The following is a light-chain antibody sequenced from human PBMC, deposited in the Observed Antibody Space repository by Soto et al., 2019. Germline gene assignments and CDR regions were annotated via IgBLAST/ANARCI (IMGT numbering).Light chain of an antibody. CDR2: AAS. Sequence: HLTQSPFSLCASVGDRPLLPLGASQSVSRALNWYQQKPGQPPELLLYAASTLHSVVPSRFSGSGSGTEFTLTISSLQPEDFATYYCQQNAITPPWTFGQGTKVDIK. J-gene: IGKJ1*01. CDR1: QSVSRA. CDR3: QQNAITPPWT. V-gene: IGKV1-39*01.